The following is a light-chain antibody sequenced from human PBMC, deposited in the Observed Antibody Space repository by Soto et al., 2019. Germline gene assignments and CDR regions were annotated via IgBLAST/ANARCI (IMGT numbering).Light chain of an antibody. CDR3: SSYTSGSTWV. J-gene: IGLJ3*02. V-gene: IGLV2-14*01. CDR1: SSDVGGYNY. Sequence: QSVLTQPASVSGSPGQSITISCTGTSSDVGGYNYVSWYQQHPGKAPKLMIYEVSNRPSGVSNRFSGSKSGNTASLTISGLQAEDEADYYCSSYTSGSTWVFGGGTNLTVL. CDR2: EVS.